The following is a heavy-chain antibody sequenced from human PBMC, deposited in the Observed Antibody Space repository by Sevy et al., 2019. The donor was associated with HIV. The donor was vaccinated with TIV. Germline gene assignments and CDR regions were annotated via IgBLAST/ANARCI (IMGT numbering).Heavy chain of an antibody. V-gene: IGHV3-7*01. CDR2: IKADGSDK. D-gene: IGHD3-16*01. Sequence: GGSLRLSCAASGFTFSANCMNWVRQAPGKGLEWVAKIKADGSDKHYVDSVEGRFTISRDNAKNLLFLQMNSLRVEDTAVYYCAHETFGRFESWGQGTLVTVSS. CDR1: GFTFSANC. CDR3: AHETFGRFES. J-gene: IGHJ4*02.